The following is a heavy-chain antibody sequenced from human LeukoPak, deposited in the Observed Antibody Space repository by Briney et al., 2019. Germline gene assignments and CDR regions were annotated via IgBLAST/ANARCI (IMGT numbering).Heavy chain of an antibody. CDR2: IYYSGST. J-gene: IGHJ4*02. CDR1: GGSISNYY. Sequence: PSETLSLTCTVSGGSISNYYWSWIRQPPGKGMEWIGYIYYSGSTNYNPSLKSRVTISVDTSKNQFSLKLSSVTAADTAVYYCARYSSSSTFFDYWGQGTLVTVSS. D-gene: IGHD6-6*01. CDR3: ARYSSSSTFFDY. V-gene: IGHV4-59*01.